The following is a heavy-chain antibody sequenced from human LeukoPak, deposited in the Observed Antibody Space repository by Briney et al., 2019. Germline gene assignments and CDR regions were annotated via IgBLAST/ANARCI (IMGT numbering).Heavy chain of an antibody. V-gene: IGHV4-34*01. Sequence: PSETLSLTCAVYGGSFSGYYWSWIRQPPGKGLEWIGEINHSGSTNYNPSLKSRVTISVDTSKNQFSLKLSSVTAADTAVYYCARRLRGGWFDPWGQGTLVTVSS. CDR1: GGSFSGYY. CDR3: ARRLRGGWFDP. D-gene: IGHD3-16*01. CDR2: INHSGST. J-gene: IGHJ5*02.